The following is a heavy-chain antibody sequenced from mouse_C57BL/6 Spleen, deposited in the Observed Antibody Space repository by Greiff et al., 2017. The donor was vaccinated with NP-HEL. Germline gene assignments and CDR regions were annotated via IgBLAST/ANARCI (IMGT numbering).Heavy chain of an antibody. V-gene: IGHV14-3*01. CDR3: ARSGLILCYCGSYWYFGV. D-gene: IGHD1-1*01. CDR1: GFNIKNTY. J-gene: IGHJ1*03. Sequence: VQLKQSVAELVRPGASVKLSCTASGFNIKNTYMHWVKQRPEQGLEWIGRIDPANGNTKYAPKFQGKATITADTSSNTAYLQLSSLTSEDTAIYYCARSGLILCYCGSYWYFGVWGTGTTVTVAS. CDR2: IDPANGNT.